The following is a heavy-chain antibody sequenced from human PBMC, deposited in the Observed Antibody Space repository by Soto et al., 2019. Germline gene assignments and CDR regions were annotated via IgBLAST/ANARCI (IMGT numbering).Heavy chain of an antibody. CDR3: ARDMLLLPRQAMVL. D-gene: IGHD5-18*01. CDR1: GYTFTSYY. CDR2: INPSGVTT. V-gene: IGHV1-46*01. Sequence: ASVKVSCKASGYTFTSYYMHWVRQAPGQGLEWLGIINPSGVTTTYGHKFKGRVTMTRDTSRSTVYMELSILRCEDTAVYYCARDMLLLPRQAMVLWGQGXLVTVCS. J-gene: IGHJ4*02.